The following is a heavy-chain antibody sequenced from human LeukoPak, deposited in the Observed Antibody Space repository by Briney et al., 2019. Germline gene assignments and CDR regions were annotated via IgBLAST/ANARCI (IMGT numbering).Heavy chain of an antibody. J-gene: IGHJ4*02. Sequence: SVKVSCKASGGSFSSYAISWVRQAPGQGLEWMGGIIPIFGTANYAQKFQGRVTITADESTSTAYMELSSLRSEDTAVYYCARFPVDVVEGDDYWGQGTLVTVSS. CDR3: ARFPVDVVEGDDY. D-gene: IGHD2-2*03. CDR2: IIPIFGTA. CDR1: GGSFSSYA. V-gene: IGHV1-69*01.